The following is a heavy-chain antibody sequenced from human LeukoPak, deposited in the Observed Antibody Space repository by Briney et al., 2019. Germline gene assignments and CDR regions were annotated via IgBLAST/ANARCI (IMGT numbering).Heavy chain of an antibody. CDR2: IYYSGST. Sequence: SETLSLTCTVSGGSISSSNYYWGWLRQPPGKGLEWIGSIYYSGSTYYSPSLKSRVTISVDTSKNQFSLKLSSVTAADTAVYYCASGSYSFYYFDYWGQGTLVTVSS. J-gene: IGHJ4*02. D-gene: IGHD1-26*01. V-gene: IGHV4-39*07. CDR3: ASGSYSFYYFDY. CDR1: GGSISSSNYY.